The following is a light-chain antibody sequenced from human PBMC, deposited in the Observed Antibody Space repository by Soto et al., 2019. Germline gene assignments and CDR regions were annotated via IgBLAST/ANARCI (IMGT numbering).Light chain of an antibody. CDR3: RQYGSSPSYT. Sequence: EIVLTQSPGTLSLSPGERATLSCRASQSVSSSSYLAWYQQKPGQAPRLLIYGASSRATGMQDRFSGSGSATDFTLTISRLEPEDFAVYYCRQYGSSPSYTFGQGTKLEIK. CDR2: GAS. V-gene: IGKV3-20*01. J-gene: IGKJ2*01. CDR1: QSVSSSSY.